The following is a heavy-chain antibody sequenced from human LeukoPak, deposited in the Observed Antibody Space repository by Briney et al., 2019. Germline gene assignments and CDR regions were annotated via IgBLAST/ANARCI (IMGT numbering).Heavy chain of an antibody. CDR1: GYSFTSYW. V-gene: IGHV5-51*01. CDR2: IYPGDSDT. D-gene: IGHD3-9*01. CDR3: ARSHYVILTGYYKNYYYYYMDV. Sequence: GESLKISCKGSGYSFTSYWIGWVRQMPGKGLEWMGIIYPGDSDTRYSPSFQGQVTISADKSISTAYLQWSSLKASDTAMYYCARSHYVILTGYYKNYYYYYMDVWGKGTTVTISS. J-gene: IGHJ6*03.